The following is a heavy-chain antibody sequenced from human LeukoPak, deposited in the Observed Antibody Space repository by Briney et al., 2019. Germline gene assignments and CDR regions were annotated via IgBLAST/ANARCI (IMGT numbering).Heavy chain of an antibody. CDR3: ARKPLSGGYGGTIDY. D-gene: IGHD5-12*01. V-gene: IGHV3-74*01. CDR1: GSTLSSYW. CDR2: INNDGVST. Sequence: GGSLRLSCATSGSTLSSYWTHWVRQVPGKGLEWLSRINNDGVSTSYADSVKGRFTISRDNAKNTLYLRMNSLRAEDTAIYYCARKPLSGGYGGTIDYWGQGTLVTVSS. J-gene: IGHJ4*01.